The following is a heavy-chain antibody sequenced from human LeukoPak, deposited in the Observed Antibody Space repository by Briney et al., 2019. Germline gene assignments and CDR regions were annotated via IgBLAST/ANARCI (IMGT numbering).Heavy chain of an antibody. V-gene: IGHV1-24*01. CDR3: ATSTDFWSGYPKPPVYYFDY. Sequence: ASVKVSCKVSGYTLTELSMHWVRQAPGKGLEWMGGFDPEDGETIYARKFQGRVTMTEDTSTDTAYMELSSLRSEDTAVYYCATSTDFWSGYPKPPVYYFDYWGQGTLVTVSS. CDR2: FDPEDGET. CDR1: GYTLTELS. D-gene: IGHD3-3*01. J-gene: IGHJ4*02.